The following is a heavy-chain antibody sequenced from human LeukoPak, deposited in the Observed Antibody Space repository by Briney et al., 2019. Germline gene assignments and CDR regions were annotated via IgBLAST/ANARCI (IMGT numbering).Heavy chain of an antibody. CDR1: GFTFSNYA. CDR3: AKALNVLVPSTSRWFDP. V-gene: IGHV3-23*01. Sequence: GGSLRLSCAASGFTFSNYAMTWVRQAPGKGLEWVSTISDGGAATYYADSVKGRFTISRDSSKNTLSLQMNSLRAEDTAVYYCAKALNVLVPSTSRWFDPWGQGTLVIVSS. D-gene: IGHD2-2*01. J-gene: IGHJ5*02. CDR2: ISDGGAAT.